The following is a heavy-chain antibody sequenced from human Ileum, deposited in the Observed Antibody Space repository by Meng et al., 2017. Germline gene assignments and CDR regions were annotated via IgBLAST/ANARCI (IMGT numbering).Heavy chain of an antibody. V-gene: IGHV1-8*03. D-gene: IGHD3-22*01. CDR1: GYTFTNYD. Sequence: ASVKVSCKASGYTFTNYDINWVRQATGQGLEWMGWMNPKSGKTGYAQKFQGRVTITRDTSIGTAYMELNTVTSEDTAVYYCARAGSGYYDCHFDSWGQGTRVTGAS. J-gene: IGHJ4*02. CDR3: ARAGSGYYDCHFDS. CDR2: MNPKSGKT.